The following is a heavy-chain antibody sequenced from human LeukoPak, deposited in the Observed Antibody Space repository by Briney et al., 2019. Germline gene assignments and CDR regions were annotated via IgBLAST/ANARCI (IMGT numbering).Heavy chain of an antibody. CDR2: INPSGGST. CDR3: ARGYFDWLPNPAFDY. Sequence: ASVKVSCKASGYTFTSYYMHWVRQSPGQGLEWMGIINPSGGSTSYAQKFQGRVTMTRDMSTSTVYMELSSLRSEDTAVYYCARGYFDWLPNPAFDYWGQGTLVTVSS. J-gene: IGHJ4*02. CDR1: GYTFTSYY. V-gene: IGHV1-46*01. D-gene: IGHD3-9*01.